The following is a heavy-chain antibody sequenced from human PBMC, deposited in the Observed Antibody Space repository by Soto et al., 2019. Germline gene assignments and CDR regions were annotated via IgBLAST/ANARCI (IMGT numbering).Heavy chain of an antibody. D-gene: IGHD3-22*01. CDR2: IIPILGIA. CDR3: ARAGYYDSSAHPGYFQH. Sequence: ASVKVSCKASGGTFSSYAISWVRQAPGQGLEWMGRIIPILGIANYAQKFQGRVTITADKSTSTAYMELSSLRSEDTAVYYCARAGYYDSSAHPGYFQHWGQGTLVTVSS. CDR1: GGTFSSYA. J-gene: IGHJ1*01. V-gene: IGHV1-69*04.